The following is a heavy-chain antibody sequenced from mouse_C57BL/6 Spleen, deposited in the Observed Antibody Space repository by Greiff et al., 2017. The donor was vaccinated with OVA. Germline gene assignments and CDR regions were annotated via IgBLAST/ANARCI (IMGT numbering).Heavy chain of an antibody. Sequence: QVQLQQSGPELVKPGASVKLSCKASGYTFTSYAINWVKQRPGPGLEWIGWLYPRDGRTKYNEKFKVKATLTVDTSSSTAYMELHSLTSEDSAVYFCARSSIYYYCAYWGQGTLVTVSA. D-gene: IGHD1-1*01. CDR3: ARSSIYYYCAY. V-gene: IGHV1-85*01. CDR1: GYTFTSYA. CDR2: LYPRDGRT. J-gene: IGHJ3*01.